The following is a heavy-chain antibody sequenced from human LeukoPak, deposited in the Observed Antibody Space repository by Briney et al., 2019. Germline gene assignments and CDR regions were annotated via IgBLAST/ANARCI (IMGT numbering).Heavy chain of an antibody. J-gene: IGHJ4*02. CDR3: ARDLEYPPYFDY. D-gene: IGHD3-3*01. V-gene: IGHV4-34*01. Sequence: SETLSLTCAVYGGSFSGYYWSWIRQPPGKGLEWIGEINHSGSTNYNPSLKSRVTISVDTSKNQFSLKLSSVTAADTAVYYCARDLEYPPYFDYWGQGTLVTVSS. CDR2: INHSGST. CDR1: GGSFSGYY.